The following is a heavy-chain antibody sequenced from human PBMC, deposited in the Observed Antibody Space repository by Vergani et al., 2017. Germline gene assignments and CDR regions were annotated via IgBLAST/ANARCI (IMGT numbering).Heavy chain of an antibody. CDR2: IYYSGST. CDR1: GGSIRSTFYY. CDR3: ARHKEQLVPEDYYYYYYMDV. Sequence: QLQLQESDPGLVKPSETLSLTCTVSGGSIRSTFYYWGWIRQPPGKGLEWIGTIYYSGSTYYNPSLKSRVTISVDTSKNQFSLKLNSVTAADTAVYYCARHKEQLVPEDYYYYYYMDVGVKGTTVTVSS. V-gene: IGHV4-39*01. D-gene: IGHD6-13*01. J-gene: IGHJ6*03.